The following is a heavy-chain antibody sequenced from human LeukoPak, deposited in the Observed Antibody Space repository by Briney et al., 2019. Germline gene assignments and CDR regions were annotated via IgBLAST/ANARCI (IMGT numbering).Heavy chain of an antibody. CDR3: ARNGVVVIEGYYYYYMDV. J-gene: IGHJ6*03. CDR2: IIPIFGTA. CDR1: GGTFSSYA. V-gene: IGHV1-69*06. Sequence: GASVKVSCKASGGTFSSYAISWVRQAPGQGLEWMGGIIPIFGTANYAQNFQGRVTITADKFTSTAYMELISLTSDDTAVYYCARNGVVVIEGYYYYYMDVWGKGTTVTVSS. D-gene: IGHD3-22*01.